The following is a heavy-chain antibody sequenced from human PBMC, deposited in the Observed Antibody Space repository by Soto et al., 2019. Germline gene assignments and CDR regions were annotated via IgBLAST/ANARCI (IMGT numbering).Heavy chain of an antibody. CDR2: IYYSGST. J-gene: IGHJ3*02. CDR1: GGSISSGGYY. D-gene: IGHD3-22*01. V-gene: IGHV4-31*03. CDR3: AREPDYYDSSGYYYGGFAFDI. Sequence: SETLSLTCTVSGGSISSGGYYWSWIRQHPGKGLEWIGYIYYSGSTYYNPSLKSRVTISVDTSKNQFSLKLSSVTAADTAVYYCAREPDYYDSSGYYYGGFAFDIWGQGTMVTVSS.